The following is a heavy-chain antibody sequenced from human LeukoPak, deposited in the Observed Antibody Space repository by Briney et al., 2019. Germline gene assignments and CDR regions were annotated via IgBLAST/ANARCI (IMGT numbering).Heavy chain of an antibody. Sequence: GSLRLSCAASGFTFSSYSMNWVRQAPGKGLEWVSYISNGGSPIYYADSVKGRFTISRDNAKNSLYLQMNSLRAEDTAVYYCAREGAREVATITSGLDYWGQGTLVTVSS. V-gene: IGHV3-48*04. D-gene: IGHD5-24*01. CDR2: ISNGGSPI. CDR1: GFTFSSYS. J-gene: IGHJ4*02. CDR3: AREGAREVATITSGLDY.